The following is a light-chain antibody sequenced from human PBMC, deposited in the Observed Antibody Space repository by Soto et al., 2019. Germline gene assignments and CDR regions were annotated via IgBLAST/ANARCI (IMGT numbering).Light chain of an antibody. Sequence: DIQMTQSPSTLSASVGDRVTITCRATQSISKWLAWYQQKPGKAPKLLIYEASRLDSGVPSRFSGSGSGTEFSLTISSLQPDDFATYYCQHQSYRLGQGTRLEIK. CDR3: QHQSYR. CDR1: QSISKW. J-gene: IGKJ2*03. CDR2: EAS. V-gene: IGKV1-5*03.